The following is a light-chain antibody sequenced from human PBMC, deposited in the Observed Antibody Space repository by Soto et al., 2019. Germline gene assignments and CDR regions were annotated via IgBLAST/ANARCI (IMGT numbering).Light chain of an antibody. CDR1: SSDVGGYNY. Sequence: QSALTQPASVSGSPGQSITISCSGTSSDVGGYNYVSWYQQHPGKAPKLMIYEVSNRPSGVSNRFSGSKSGNTASLTISGLHAEDEAVYFCSSYGSTSTRYVFGTGTKLTVL. J-gene: IGLJ1*01. CDR3: SSYGSTSTRYV. CDR2: EVS. V-gene: IGLV2-14*01.